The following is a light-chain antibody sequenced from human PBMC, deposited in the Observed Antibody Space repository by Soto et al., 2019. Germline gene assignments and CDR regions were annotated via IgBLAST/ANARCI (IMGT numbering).Light chain of an antibody. CDR1: QSLLHSNGYNY. CDR2: LGS. J-gene: IGKJ1*01. V-gene: IGKV2-28*01. CDR3: MQALQIWT. Sequence: DIVMTQSPLSLPVTPGEPDSISCRSSQSLLHSNGYNYLDCYLQKPGQSPQLLIYLGSNRASGVPDRFSGSGSGTDFTLKISRVEAEDVGVYYCMQALQIWTFGQGTKVEIK.